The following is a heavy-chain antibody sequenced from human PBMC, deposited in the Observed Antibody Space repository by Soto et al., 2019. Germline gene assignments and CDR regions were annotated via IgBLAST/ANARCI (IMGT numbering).Heavy chain of an antibody. D-gene: IGHD1-26*01. CDR3: ARGGGAWRAFDI. J-gene: IGHJ3*02. CDR1: GGTFSTYA. Sequence: ASVKVSCKAPGGTFSTYAISWVRQAPGQGLEWMGGIIPMFGTANYAQRFQDRVTITADESTSTAYMELSSLRSEDTAVYYCARGGGAWRAFDIWGQGTMVTVSS. V-gene: IGHV1-69*13. CDR2: IIPMFGTA.